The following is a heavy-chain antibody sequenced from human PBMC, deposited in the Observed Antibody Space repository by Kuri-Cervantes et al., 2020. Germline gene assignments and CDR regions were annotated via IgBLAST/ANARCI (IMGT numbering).Heavy chain of an antibody. Sequence: GESLKISCAASGFTFSDYYMSWIRQAPGKGLEWVSYISSSGSTRYYADSVKGRFTISRDNAKNSLYLQMNSIGAEDTAVYYCASRGTDSSWYRNPYYYYYYGMDVWGQGTTVTVSS. V-gene: IGHV3-11*01. CDR1: GFTFSDYY. J-gene: IGHJ6*02. CDR2: ISSSGSTR. CDR3: ASRGTDSSWYRNPYYYYYYGMDV. D-gene: IGHD6-13*01.